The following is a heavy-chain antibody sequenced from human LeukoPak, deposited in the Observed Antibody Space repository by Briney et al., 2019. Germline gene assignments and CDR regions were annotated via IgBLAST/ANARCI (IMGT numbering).Heavy chain of an antibody. CDR1: GFTFSTYG. CDR3: ARVSIGWYHFDY. J-gene: IGHJ4*02. Sequence: GGSLRLSCVASGFTFSTYGMNWVRQAPGKGLEWVAVIWYGGSNKYYADSVKGRFTISRDNAKNTLYLQMNSLRAEDTAVYYCARVSIGWYHFDYWGQGTLVTVSS. D-gene: IGHD6-19*01. V-gene: IGHV3-33*08. CDR2: IWYGGSNK.